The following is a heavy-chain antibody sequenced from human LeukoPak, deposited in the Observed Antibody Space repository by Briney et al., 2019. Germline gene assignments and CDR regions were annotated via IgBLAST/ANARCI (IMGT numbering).Heavy chain of an antibody. V-gene: IGHV3-7*03. J-gene: IGHJ4*02. CDR2: IREDGKNN. Sequence: GGSLRLSCAASGFTFNTWMSWVRQAPGKGLEWVANIREDGKNNYYADSVKGRFTISRDNAKNSLYLQMNSLRVEDTAFYYCAKDRFFYDSGSKANWGQGTLVTVSS. D-gene: IGHD3-22*01. CDR1: GFTFNTW. CDR3: AKDRFFYDSGSKAN.